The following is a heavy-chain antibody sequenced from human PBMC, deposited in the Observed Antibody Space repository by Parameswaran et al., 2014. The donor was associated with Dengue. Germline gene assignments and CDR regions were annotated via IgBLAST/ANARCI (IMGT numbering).Heavy chain of an antibody. D-gene: IGHD3-3*01. Sequence: VRQMPGKGLEWVSSISSSSSYIYYADSVKGRFTISRDNAKNSLYLQMNSLRAEDTAVYYCARGFWSGYYVPTPYGSGPKYYYYGMDVWGQGTTVTVSS. CDR3: ARGFWSGYYVPTPYGSGPKYYYYGMDV. CDR2: ISSSSSYI. J-gene: IGHJ6*02. V-gene: IGHV3-21*01.